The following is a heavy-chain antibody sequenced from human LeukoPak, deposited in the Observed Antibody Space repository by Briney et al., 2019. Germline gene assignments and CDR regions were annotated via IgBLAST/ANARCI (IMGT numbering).Heavy chain of an antibody. CDR1: GFTFSDYS. CDR2: ITTSGSAI. Sequence: GGSLGLSCAASGFTFSDYSMNWVREAPGKGLEWVSYITTSGSAIYYADSVKGRFTISRDNAKNTLYLQMNSLRAEDTAVYYCARDLGERWLQPTPDYWGQGTLVTVSS. J-gene: IGHJ4*02. CDR3: ARDLGERWLQPTPDY. D-gene: IGHD5-24*01. V-gene: IGHV3-48*04.